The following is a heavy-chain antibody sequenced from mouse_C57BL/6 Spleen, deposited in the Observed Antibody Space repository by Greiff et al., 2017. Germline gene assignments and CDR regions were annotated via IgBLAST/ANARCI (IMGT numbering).Heavy chain of an antibody. CDR1: GFSLSTFGMG. V-gene: IGHV8-8*01. D-gene: IGHD2-5*01. CDR2: IWWDDDK. Sequence: QVQLKESGPGILQPSQTLSLTCSFSGFSLSTFGMGVGWLRQPSGKGLEWLAHIWWDDDKYYNPALKRRLTISKDTSKNQVFHKSANVDTADAATYYWTRSDSNYGWFAYWGQGTLVTVSA. CDR3: TRSDSNYGWFAY. J-gene: IGHJ3*01.